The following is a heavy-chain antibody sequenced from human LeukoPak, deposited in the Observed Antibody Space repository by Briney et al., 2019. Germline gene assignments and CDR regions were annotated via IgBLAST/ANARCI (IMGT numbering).Heavy chain of an antibody. V-gene: IGHV3-72*01. CDR2: IRKKAYNYTI. D-gene: IGHD5-18*01. Sequence: QSGGSLRLSCAASGFTFSDHTMDRVRQAPGKGLEWVGRIRKKAYNYTIEYAASVNGRFTISRDDSRNSVYLQMNSLKTEDTAVYYCARANTYGYRYWGQGTLVTVSS. CDR1: GFTFSDHT. J-gene: IGHJ4*02. CDR3: ARANTYGYRY.